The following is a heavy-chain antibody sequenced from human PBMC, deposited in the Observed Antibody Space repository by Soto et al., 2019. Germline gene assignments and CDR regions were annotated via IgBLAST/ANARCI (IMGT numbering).Heavy chain of an antibody. CDR3: AGAVGGSLLPGGEY. Sequence: SVKVSCKASGGTFSSYAISWVRQAPGQGLEWMAGIIPIFGAANYAQKFQGTVTTTADKSTSTAYMELSSLRSEDTAVYYCAGAVGGSLLPGGEYWRRRTLLAVCS. D-gene: IGHD2-15*01. V-gene: IGHV1-69*06. CDR2: IIPIFGAA. CDR1: GGTFSSYA. J-gene: IGHJ1*01.